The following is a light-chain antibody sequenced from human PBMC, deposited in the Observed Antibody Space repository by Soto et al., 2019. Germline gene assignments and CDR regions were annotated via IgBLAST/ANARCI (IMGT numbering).Light chain of an antibody. Sequence: DIQMTQSPSTLSASVGDRVTITCRASQSISSWLAWYQQKPGKAPTLLIYDASSLDSGVPSRFSGSGSGTEFTLTISSLQPDDFATYYCQQYNSYPWTFGQGTKVEIK. CDR1: QSISSW. V-gene: IGKV1-5*01. CDR2: DAS. J-gene: IGKJ1*01. CDR3: QQYNSYPWT.